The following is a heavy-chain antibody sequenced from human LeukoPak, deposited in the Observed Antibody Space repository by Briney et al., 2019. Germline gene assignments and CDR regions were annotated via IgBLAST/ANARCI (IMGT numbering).Heavy chain of an antibody. CDR1: GGTFSSYA. CDR2: IIPILGIA. Sequence: SVKVSCKASGGTFSSYAISWVRQAPGQGLEWMGRIIPILGIANYAQKFQGRVTITADKSTSTAYMELSSLRSEDTAVYYCASNYDILTGYHFDYWGQGTQVTVSS. V-gene: IGHV1-69*04. J-gene: IGHJ4*02. CDR3: ASNYDILTGYHFDY. D-gene: IGHD3-9*01.